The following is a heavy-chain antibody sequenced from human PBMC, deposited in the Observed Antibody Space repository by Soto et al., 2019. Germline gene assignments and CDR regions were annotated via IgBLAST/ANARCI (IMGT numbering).Heavy chain of an antibody. CDR3: TTDFWSRYYYYYYGIDV. CDR1: GFTFSNAW. CDR2: IKSKTDGGTT. Sequence: GGSLRLSCAASGFTFSNAWMTWVRQAPGKGLEWIGRIKSKTDGGTTDYAAPVKGRFTISRDDSKNTLYLQMNSLKTEDTAVYYCTTDFWSRYYYYYYGIDVWGPGTTVTVSS. J-gene: IGHJ6*02. D-gene: IGHD3-3*01. V-gene: IGHV3-15*01.